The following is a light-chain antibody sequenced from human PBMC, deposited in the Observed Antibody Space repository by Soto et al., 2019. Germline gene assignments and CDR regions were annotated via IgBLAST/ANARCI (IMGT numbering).Light chain of an antibody. Sequence: DIQMTQSPSTLSASVGDRVTITCRASQSISSWLAWYQQKPGKAPKLLIYEASSSEIGVPPRFSGGGFGTERTLTISRLQPDDFATYYCQHYKESSTFGQGTRLEIK. CDR3: QHYKESST. CDR1: QSISSW. J-gene: IGKJ1*01. V-gene: IGKV1-5*03. CDR2: EAS.